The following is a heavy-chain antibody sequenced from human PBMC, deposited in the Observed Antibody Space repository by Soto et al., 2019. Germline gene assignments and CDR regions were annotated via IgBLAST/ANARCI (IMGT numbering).Heavy chain of an antibody. CDR2: ISYDGNNK. D-gene: IGHD3-22*01. V-gene: IGHV3-30-3*01. J-gene: IGHJ4*02. Sequence: VQLVESGGGVVQPGRSLRVSCVASGFTFSTYAMHWVRQAPGRGLEWVAVISYDGNNKYYADSVKGRFTISRDNSKNTLYLQMNILRAEDTAVYYCARDPSGSFYPFDYWGQGTLVTVSS. CDR1: GFTFSTYA. CDR3: ARDPSGSFYPFDY.